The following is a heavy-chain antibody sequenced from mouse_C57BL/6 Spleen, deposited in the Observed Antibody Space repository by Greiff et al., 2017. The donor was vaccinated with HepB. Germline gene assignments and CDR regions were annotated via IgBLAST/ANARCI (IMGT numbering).Heavy chain of an antibody. D-gene: IGHD1-1*01. CDR1: GYTFTGYW. V-gene: IGHV1-9*01. J-gene: IGHJ3*01. CDR3: ARRGHEYGSRAWFAY. Sequence: VKVVESGAELMKPGASVKLSCKATGYTFTGYWIEWVKQRPGHGLEWIGEILPGSGSTNYNEKFKGKATFTADTSSNTAYMQLSSLTTEDSAIYYCARRGHEYGSRAWFAYWGQGTLVTVSA. CDR2: ILPGSGST.